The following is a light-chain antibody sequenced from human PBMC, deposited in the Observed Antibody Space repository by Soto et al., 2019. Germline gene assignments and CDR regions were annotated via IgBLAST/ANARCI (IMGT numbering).Light chain of an antibody. Sequence: QSALTQPRSVSGSPGQSVTMSCTGTSSDVGGYNYVSWYQQHPGKAPKLMIYDVSKRPSGVPDRFSGSKSGNTASLTISGLQAEDEADYYCCSYAGSYTYVFGTGTQLTVL. CDR3: CSYAGSYTYV. CDR2: DVS. CDR1: SSDVGGYNY. V-gene: IGLV2-11*01. J-gene: IGLJ1*01.